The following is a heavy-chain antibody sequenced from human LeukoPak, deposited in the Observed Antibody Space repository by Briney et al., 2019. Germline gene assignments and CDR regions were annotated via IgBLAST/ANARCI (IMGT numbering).Heavy chain of an antibody. Sequence: GGSLRLSCAASGFTFSSYWMSWVRQAPGKGLEWVANIKQDGSEKYYVDSVKGRFTISRDNAKNSLYLQTNSLRAEDTAVYYCVRDLIVLMVYAEGFDPWGQGTLVTVSS. V-gene: IGHV3-7*01. J-gene: IGHJ5*02. D-gene: IGHD2-8*01. CDR2: IKQDGSEK. CDR1: GFTFSSYW. CDR3: VRDLIVLMVYAEGFDP.